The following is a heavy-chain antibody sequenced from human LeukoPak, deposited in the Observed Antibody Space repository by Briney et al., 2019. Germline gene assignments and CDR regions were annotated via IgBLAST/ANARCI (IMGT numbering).Heavy chain of an antibody. CDR1: KFTFSDSW. CDR3: ARDTPRAYYYDSSGSREDY. J-gene: IGHJ4*02. Sequence: PGGSLRLSCEASKFTFSDSWMHWVRQAPGKGLVWVSRINSDGSSTTYADFVKGRFTISRDNAKNTLYLQMNSLRAEDTAVYYCARDTPRAYYYDSSGSREDYWGQGTLVTVSS. CDR2: INSDGSST. D-gene: IGHD3-22*01. V-gene: IGHV3-74*01.